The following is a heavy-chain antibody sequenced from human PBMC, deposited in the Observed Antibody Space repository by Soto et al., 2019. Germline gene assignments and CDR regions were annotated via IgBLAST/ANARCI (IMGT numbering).Heavy chain of an antibody. Sequence: QVELKESGPGLVKPSETLSLTCTVSGGSVSSGGFYYHWIRQPPGKGLEWIGYVYHGGFTNYSPSLKSRLTISVDTSATRISLKLASVTSVDTAVSYGARQTSPWGFDVWGQGTTVTVSS. CDR2: VYHGGFT. D-gene: IGHD7-27*01. CDR1: GGSVSSGGFY. CDR3: ARQTSPWGFDV. V-gene: IGHV4-61*08. J-gene: IGHJ6*02.